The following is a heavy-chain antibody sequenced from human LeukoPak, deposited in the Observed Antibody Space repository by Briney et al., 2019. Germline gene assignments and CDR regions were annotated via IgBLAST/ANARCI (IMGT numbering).Heavy chain of an antibody. J-gene: IGHJ3*02. V-gene: IGHV4-38-2*02. CDR1: GYSISSGYY. CDR2: IYHSGST. Sequence: SETLSLTCTVSGYSISSGYYWGWIRPPPGKGLEWIGSIYHSGSTYYNPSLKSRVTISVDTSKNQFSLKLSSVTAADTAVYYCARDMPTYDYVWGSYPLNAFDIWGQGTMVTVSS. D-gene: IGHD3-16*02. CDR3: ARDMPTYDYVWGSYPLNAFDI.